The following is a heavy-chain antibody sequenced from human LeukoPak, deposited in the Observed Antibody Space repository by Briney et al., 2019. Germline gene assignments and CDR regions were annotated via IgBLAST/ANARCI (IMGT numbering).Heavy chain of an antibody. V-gene: IGHV3-53*01. CDR3: ARVQSYYDSSGYTRTMDV. Sequence: GGSLGLSCAASGFTVSSNYMSWVRQAPGKGLEWVSVIYSGGSTYYADSVKGRFTISRDNSKNTLYLQMNSLRAEDTAVYYCARVQSYYDSSGYTRTMDVWGKGTTVTVSS. D-gene: IGHD3-22*01. CDR2: IYSGGST. CDR1: GFTVSSNY. J-gene: IGHJ6*03.